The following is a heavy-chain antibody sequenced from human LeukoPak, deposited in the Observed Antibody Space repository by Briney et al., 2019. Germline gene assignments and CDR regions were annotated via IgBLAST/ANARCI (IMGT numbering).Heavy chain of an antibody. D-gene: IGHD3-22*01. CDR3: ATDYYDSSGSYTVDY. J-gene: IGHJ4*02. V-gene: IGHV3-23*01. CDR1: GFTLSSYS. CDR2: ISGSGDIT. Sequence: GGSLILSCAASGFTLSSYSMNWVRQAPGKGLEWVSVISGSGDITQSADSVKGRFTISRDNSKNTLYLQMNSLRAEDTAVYYCATDYYDSSGSYTVDYWGQRTLVTVSS.